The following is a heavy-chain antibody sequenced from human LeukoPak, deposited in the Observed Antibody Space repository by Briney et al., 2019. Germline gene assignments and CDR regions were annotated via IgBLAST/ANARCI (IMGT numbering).Heavy chain of an antibody. CDR1: GYTFYSHG. CDR2: IIPILGIA. Sequence: GASVKVSCKASGYTFYSHGVTWVRQAPGQGLEWMGRIIPILGIANYAQKFQGRVTITADKSTSTAYMELSSLRSEDTAVYYCARDKNLGNYFDYWGQGTLVIVSS. J-gene: IGHJ4*02. CDR3: ARDKNLGNYFDY. D-gene: IGHD1-14*01. V-gene: IGHV1-69*04.